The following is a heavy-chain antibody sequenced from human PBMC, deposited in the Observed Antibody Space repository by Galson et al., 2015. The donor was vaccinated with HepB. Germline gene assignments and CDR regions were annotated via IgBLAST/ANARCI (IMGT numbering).Heavy chain of an antibody. Sequence: SVKVSCKASGGTFSSYAISWVRQAPGQGLEWMGGIIPIFGTANYAQKFQGRVTITADESTSTAYMELSSLRPEDTAVYYCAREPSITARNFDYWGQGTLVTVSS. V-gene: IGHV1-69*13. D-gene: IGHD6-6*01. CDR3: AREPSITARNFDY. CDR2: IIPIFGTA. J-gene: IGHJ4*02. CDR1: GGTFSSYA.